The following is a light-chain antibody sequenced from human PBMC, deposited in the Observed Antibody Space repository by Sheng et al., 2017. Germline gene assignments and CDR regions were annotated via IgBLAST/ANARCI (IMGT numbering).Light chain of an antibody. V-gene: IGKV4-1*01. Sequence: EIVMTQSPATLSVSPGEGATLSCRASQNINNNLAWYQQKPGQPPKLLIYWASTRESGVPDRFSGSGSGTDFTLSISSLQADDVAVYYCQQYYSTPHTFGQGTKLEIK. J-gene: IGKJ2*01. CDR3: QQYYSTPHT. CDR2: WAS. CDR1: QNINNN.